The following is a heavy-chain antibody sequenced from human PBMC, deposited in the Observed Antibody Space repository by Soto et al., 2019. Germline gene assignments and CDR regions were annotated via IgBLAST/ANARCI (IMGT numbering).Heavy chain of an antibody. D-gene: IGHD4-4*01. CDR2: IKCDGSEK. CDR1: GFTFSSSW. Sequence: GGSLRLSCAASGFTFSSSWMHWVCQAPEKGQEWVADIKCDGSEKYYVDSVKGRLTISRDNAKNSLYLQVNSLRAEDMTVYYDAMCGAHDYSNHYWGQGTLVTVSS. J-gene: IGHJ4*02. V-gene: IGHV3-7*03. CDR3: AMCGAHDYSNHY.